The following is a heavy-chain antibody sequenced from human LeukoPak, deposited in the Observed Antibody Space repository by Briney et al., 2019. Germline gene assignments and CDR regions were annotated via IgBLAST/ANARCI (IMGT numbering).Heavy chain of an antibody. D-gene: IGHD2-2*03. V-gene: IGHV4-31*03. CDR2: IYYSGST. J-gene: IGHJ3*02. Sequence: KASETLSLTCTVSGGSISSGGYSWSWIRQHPGKGLEWIGYIYYSGSTYYNPSLKSRVTISVDTSKNQFSLKLSSVTAADTAVYYCARVFSLGIVVVPADFRLNDAFDIWGQGTMVTVPS. CDR3: ARVFSLGIVVVPADFRLNDAFDI. CDR1: GGSISSGGYS.